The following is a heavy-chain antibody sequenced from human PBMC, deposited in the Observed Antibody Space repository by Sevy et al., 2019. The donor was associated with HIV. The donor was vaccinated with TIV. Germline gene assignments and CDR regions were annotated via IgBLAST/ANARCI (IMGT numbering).Heavy chain of an antibody. CDR1: GGSISSYY. CDR2: IYYSGST. Sequence: SESLSLTCTVSGGSISSYYWNWIRQPPGKGLEWIGYIYYSGSTNYNPSLKSRVTISVDTSKNQFSLKLSSVTAADTAVYYCARDSDSGSYPPTPYYYGMDVWGQGTTVTVSS. D-gene: IGHD1-26*01. J-gene: IGHJ6*02. V-gene: IGHV4-59*01. CDR3: ARDSDSGSYPPTPYYYGMDV.